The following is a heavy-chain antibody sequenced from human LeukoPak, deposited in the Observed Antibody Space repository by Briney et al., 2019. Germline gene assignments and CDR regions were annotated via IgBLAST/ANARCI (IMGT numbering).Heavy chain of an antibody. CDR1: GFTFSNAW. D-gene: IGHD3-3*01. V-gene: IGHV3-33*08. J-gene: IGHJ6*02. CDR2: IWYDGSNK. CDR3: ARDLGYDFWSGYPYYYYGMDV. Sequence: GGSLRLSCAASGFTFSNAWMNWVRQAPGKGLEWVAVIWYDGSNKYYADSVKGRFTISRDNSKNTLYLQMNSLRAEDTAVYYCARDLGYDFWSGYPYYYYGMDVWGQGTTVTVSS.